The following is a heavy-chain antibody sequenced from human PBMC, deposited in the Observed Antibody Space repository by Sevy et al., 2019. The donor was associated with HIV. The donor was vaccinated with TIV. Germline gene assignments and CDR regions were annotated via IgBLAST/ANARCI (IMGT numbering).Heavy chain of an antibody. CDR2: MHYSGST. CDR1: GGSIGSYY. V-gene: IGHV4-59*01. D-gene: IGHD6-19*01. CDR3: ARAARVAVAGIYYFDI. J-gene: IGHJ4*02. Sequence: SETLSLTCTVSGGSIGSYYWSWIQQPPGKGLEWIAYMHYSGSTNHNPSLKSGVTVSLDTSKNRFSVQLTSVTAADTAVYYCARAARVAVAGIYYFDIWGQGTLVTVSS.